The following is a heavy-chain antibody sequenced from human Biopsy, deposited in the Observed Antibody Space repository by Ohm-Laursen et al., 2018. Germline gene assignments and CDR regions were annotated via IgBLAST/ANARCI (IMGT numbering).Heavy chain of an antibody. Sequence: PSETLSLTCTVSGGSVSDSFHFWSWIRRPPGKGLEWIGDVYYSGTTNYNPSLKSRLTISVDTSKNQFSLNLNSVTAADTAVYFCARDVKRYCSGTSCYSGYFGMDVWGQGTTVTVS. J-gene: IGHJ6*02. CDR3: ARDVKRYCSGTSCYSGYFGMDV. CDR2: VYYSGTT. V-gene: IGHV4-61*01. D-gene: IGHD2-2*01. CDR1: GGSVSDSFHF.